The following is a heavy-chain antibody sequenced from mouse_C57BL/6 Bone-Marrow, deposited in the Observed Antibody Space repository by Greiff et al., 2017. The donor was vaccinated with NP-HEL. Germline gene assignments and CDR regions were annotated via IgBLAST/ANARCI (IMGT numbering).Heavy chain of an antibody. D-gene: IGHD2-4*01. V-gene: IGHV1-81*01. Sequence: VQLQQSGAELARPGASVKLSCKASGYTFTSYGISWVKQRTGQGLEWIGEIYPRSGNTYYNEKFKGKATLTADKSSSTAYMELRSLTSEDSAVYFCAREGESTMITTGAYWGQGTLVTVSA. CDR1: GYTFTSYG. CDR2: IYPRSGNT. CDR3: AREGESTMITTGAY. J-gene: IGHJ3*01.